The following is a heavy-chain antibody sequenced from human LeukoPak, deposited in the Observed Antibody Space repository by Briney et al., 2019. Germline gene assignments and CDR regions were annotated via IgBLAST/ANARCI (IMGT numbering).Heavy chain of an antibody. CDR1: GGSISIGSYY. CDR2: LYPGVST. Sequence: SETLSLTCKVSGGSISIGSYYWTWIRQPAGKGLEWIGRLYPGVSTNYNPSPKSRVTMSVDTSKNQFALKLSAVTAADTAVYYCARLKFYDSTGYSPGHYMDVWGKGTTVTVSS. V-gene: IGHV4-61*02. CDR3: ARLKFYDSTGYSPGHYMDV. D-gene: IGHD3-22*01. J-gene: IGHJ6*03.